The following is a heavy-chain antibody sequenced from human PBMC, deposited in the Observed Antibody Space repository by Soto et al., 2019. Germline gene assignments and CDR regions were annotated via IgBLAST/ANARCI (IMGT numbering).Heavy chain of an antibody. CDR2: IYTSGST. V-gene: IGHV4-4*07. Sequence: PSETLSLTCTVSGGSISSYYWSWIRQPAGKGLEWIGRIYTSGSTNYNPSLKSRVTMSVDTSKNQFSLKLSSVTAADTAVYYCARGGGNSDWYSAFDIWGQGTMVTVSS. J-gene: IGHJ3*02. D-gene: IGHD6-19*01. CDR3: ARGGGNSDWYSAFDI. CDR1: GGSISSYY.